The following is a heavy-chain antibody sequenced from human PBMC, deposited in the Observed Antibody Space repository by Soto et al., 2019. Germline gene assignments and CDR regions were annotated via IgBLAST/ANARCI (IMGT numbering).Heavy chain of an antibody. CDR2: IWYDGSNK. J-gene: IGHJ3*02. CDR3: ARERTYYYDSSGLDAFDI. Sequence: PGGSLRLSCAASGFTFSSYGMHWVRQAPGKGLEWVAVIWYDGSNKYYADSVKGRFTISRDNSKNTLYLQMNSLRAEDTAVYYCARERTYYYDSSGLDAFDIWGQGTMVTVSS. CDR1: GFTFSSYG. V-gene: IGHV3-33*01. D-gene: IGHD3-22*01.